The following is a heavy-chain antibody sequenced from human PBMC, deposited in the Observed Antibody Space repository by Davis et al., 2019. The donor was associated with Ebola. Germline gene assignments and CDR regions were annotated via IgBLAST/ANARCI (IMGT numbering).Heavy chain of an antibody. Sequence: PSETLSLTCAVYGGSFSGYYWSWIRQPPGKGLEWIGEINHSGSTNYNPSLKSRVTISVDTSKNQFSLKLSSVTAADTAVYYCARVTFNYGFWSGYSSNWFDPWGQGTLVTVSS. D-gene: IGHD3-3*01. CDR1: GGSFSGYY. J-gene: IGHJ5*02. V-gene: IGHV4-34*01. CDR3: ARVTFNYGFWSGYSSNWFDP. CDR2: INHSGST.